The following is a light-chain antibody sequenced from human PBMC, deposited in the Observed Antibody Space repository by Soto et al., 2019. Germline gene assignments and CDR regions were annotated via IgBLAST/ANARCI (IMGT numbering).Light chain of an antibody. J-gene: IGKJ1*01. Sequence: ETLLTRSPGTLSLSPGERATLSCRASQSVSSSSLAWYQQRPGQAPRLLIYGTSSRATGIPDRFSGSGSGTDFTLTISRLEPEDFAVYYCQQYGSSPWTFGQGTKVDIK. V-gene: IGKV3-20*01. CDR1: QSVSSSS. CDR2: GTS. CDR3: QQYGSSPWT.